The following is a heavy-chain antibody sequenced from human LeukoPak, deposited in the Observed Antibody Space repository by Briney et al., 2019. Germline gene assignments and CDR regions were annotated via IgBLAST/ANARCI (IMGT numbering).Heavy chain of an antibody. J-gene: IGHJ4*02. CDR1: GFTFSSYG. D-gene: IGHD4-23*01. CDR3: ARHDYGGNSGDH. CDR2: IGTSSSTI. V-gene: IGHV3-48*02. Sequence: PGGSLRLSCAASGFTFSSYGMNWVRQAPGKGLEWVSYIGTSSSTIYYADSVKGRFTISRDNAKNSLYLQMNSLRDEDTAVYYCARHDYGGNSGDHWGQGTLVTVSS.